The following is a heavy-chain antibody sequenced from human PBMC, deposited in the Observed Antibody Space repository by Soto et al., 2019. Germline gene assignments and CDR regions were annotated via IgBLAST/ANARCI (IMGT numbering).Heavy chain of an antibody. Sequence: GGSLRLSCAASGFTFSSYAMHWVRQAPGKGLEWVAVISYDGSNKYYADSVKGRFTISRDNSKNTLYLQMNSLRAEDTAVYYCARARPLDDWGQGTLVTVSS. CDR3: ARARPLDD. V-gene: IGHV3-30-3*01. CDR2: ISYDGSNK. J-gene: IGHJ4*02. CDR1: GFTFSSYA.